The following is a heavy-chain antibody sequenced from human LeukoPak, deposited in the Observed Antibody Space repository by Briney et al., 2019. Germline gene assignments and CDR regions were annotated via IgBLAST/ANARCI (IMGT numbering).Heavy chain of an antibody. V-gene: IGHV3-23*01. CDR3: AKKAQYNGNYPLDY. Sequence: GGSLRLSCAASGLTFNKFSMNWVRQAPGKGLEWVSGTSDRGDYTYYADSVKGRFTISRDNSKNTLYLQMNSLRAEDTALYFCAKKAQYNGNYPLDYWGQGTLVTVSS. CDR2: TSDRGDYT. J-gene: IGHJ4*02. CDR1: GLTFNKFS. D-gene: IGHD1-26*01.